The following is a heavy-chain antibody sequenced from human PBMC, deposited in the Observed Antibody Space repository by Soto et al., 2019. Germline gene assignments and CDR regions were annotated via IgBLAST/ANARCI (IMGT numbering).Heavy chain of an antibody. CDR1: GFSLSTSGVG. CDR2: IYWDDDK. V-gene: IGHV2-5*02. Sequence: QITLKESGPTLVKPTQTLTLTCTFSGFSLSTSGVGVGWIRQPPGKALEWLALIYWDDDKRSSPSLKSRLTITKDTSQNQRVLTMTNMDPVDTATYYCAHSILLRVYAGGRMGVGGRNHNWFDPWGQGTLVTVSS. J-gene: IGHJ5*02. CDR3: AHSILLRVYAGGRMGVGGRNHNWFDP. D-gene: IGHD2-8*01.